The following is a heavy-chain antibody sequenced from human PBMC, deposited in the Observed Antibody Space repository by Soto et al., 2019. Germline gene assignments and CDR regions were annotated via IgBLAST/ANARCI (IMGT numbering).Heavy chain of an antibody. CDR3: ARESEDLTSNFDY. CDR2: ISSTTNYI. V-gene: IGHV3-21*06. J-gene: IGHJ4*02. Sequence: GGSLRLSCAASGFIFTRDSMNWVRQAPGKGLEWVSSISSTTNYIYYGDSMKGRFTISRDNAKNSLYLEMNSLRAEDTAVYYCARESEDLTSNFDYWGQGTLVTVSS. CDR1: GFIFTRDS.